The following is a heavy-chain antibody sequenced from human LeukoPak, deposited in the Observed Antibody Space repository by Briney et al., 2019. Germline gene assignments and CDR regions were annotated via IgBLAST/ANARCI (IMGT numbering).Heavy chain of an antibody. CDR3: ARELRTFDY. Sequence: GGSLRLSCAASGFTFSSYWMTWVRQAPGKGLEWVANIKHNGDELNYVDSVEDRFTMSRDNAKNSLYLHMTSVRAEATAVYYCARELRTFDYWGHGTPVTVSS. CDR2: IKHNGDEL. D-gene: IGHD3-16*01. CDR1: GFTFSSYW. J-gene: IGHJ4*01. V-gene: IGHV3-7*01.